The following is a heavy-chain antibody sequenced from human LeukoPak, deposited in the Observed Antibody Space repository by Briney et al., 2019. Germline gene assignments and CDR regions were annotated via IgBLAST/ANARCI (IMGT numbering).Heavy chain of an antibody. V-gene: IGHV1-69*05. J-gene: IGHJ6*03. Sequence: SVTVSCKASGGTFNSYAISWVRQAPGQGLEWMGAIIPIFGTANYAQKFQGRVTITTDESTSTAYMELSSLRSEDTAVYYCASGWPRGYYYYMDVWGKGATVTVSS. D-gene: IGHD5-24*01. CDR1: GGTFNSYA. CDR2: IIPIFGTA. CDR3: ASGWPRGYYYYMDV.